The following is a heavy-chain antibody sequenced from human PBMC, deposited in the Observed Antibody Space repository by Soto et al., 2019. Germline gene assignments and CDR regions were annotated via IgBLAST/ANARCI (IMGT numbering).Heavy chain of an antibody. CDR3: SRRLMNYYDSSGYFDY. V-gene: IGHV4-39*01. CDR1: GGSISSSSYY. D-gene: IGHD3-22*01. Sequence: PSETLSLTCTVSGGSISSSSYYWGWIRQPPGKGLEWIGSIYYSGSTYYNPSLKSRVTISVDTSKNQFSLKLSSVTAADTAVYYCSRRLMNYYDSSGYFDYCGQGTLVIVSS. J-gene: IGHJ4*02. CDR2: IYYSGST.